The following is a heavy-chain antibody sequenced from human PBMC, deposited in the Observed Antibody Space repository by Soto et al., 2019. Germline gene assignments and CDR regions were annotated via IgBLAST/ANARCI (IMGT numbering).Heavy chain of an antibody. J-gene: IGHJ6*02. D-gene: IGHD5-18*01. Sequence: ASVKVSCKASGYTFTSYGISWVRQAPGQGLEWMGWISAYNGNTNYAQKLQGRVTMTTDTSTSTAYMELRSLRSDDTAVYYCASERGPVDTAMVTGLYYYYYYGMDVWGQGTTVTVSS. V-gene: IGHV1-18*01. CDR1: GYTFTSYG. CDR3: ASERGPVDTAMVTGLYYYYYYGMDV. CDR2: ISAYNGNT.